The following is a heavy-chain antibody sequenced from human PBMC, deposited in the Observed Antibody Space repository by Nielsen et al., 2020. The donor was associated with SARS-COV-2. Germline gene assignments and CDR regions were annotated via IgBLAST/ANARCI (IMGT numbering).Heavy chain of an antibody. Sequence: GGSLRLSCAASGFIFSDYYMGWIRQAPGKGLEWVSYISSSTTTIYYADSVRGRFTISRDNAKNSLFLQMNSLRAEDTATYYCAREFGAGAFGFWGQGTLVTVSS. D-gene: IGHD3-16*01. V-gene: IGHV3-11*04. CDR1: GFIFSDYY. CDR2: ISSSTTTI. CDR3: AREFGAGAFGF. J-gene: IGHJ4*02.